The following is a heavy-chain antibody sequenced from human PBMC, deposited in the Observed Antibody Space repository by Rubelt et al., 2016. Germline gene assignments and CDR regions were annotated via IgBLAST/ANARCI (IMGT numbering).Heavy chain of an antibody. Sequence: QVQLVQSGAEVKKPGSSVKVSCKASGGTFSSYAISWVRQAPGQGLEWMGWISAYNGNTNYAQRFQGRVTITADKSTSTAYMELSSLRSEDTAVYYCARGVEMDSTFDYWGQGTLVTVSS. V-gene: IGHV1-69*04. CDR1: GGTFSSYA. CDR3: ARGVEMDSTFDY. CDR2: ISAYNGNT. D-gene: IGHD5-24*01. J-gene: IGHJ4*02.